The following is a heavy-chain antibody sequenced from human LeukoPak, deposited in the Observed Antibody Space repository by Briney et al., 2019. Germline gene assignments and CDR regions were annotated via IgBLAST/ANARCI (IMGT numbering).Heavy chain of an antibody. CDR1: GCSLSSYS. CDR3: ASDPRTWFVP. CDR2: IIPILGTA. V-gene: IGHV1-69*01. Sequence: GSSVNVSCKACGCSLSSYSIRWVRQAPGQGLEWMGGIIPILGTANQAPILQGRVTLTADESTRTAFMEPVRLQSEDTAEYCCASDPRTWFVPWGQGTLVTVSS. J-gene: IGHJ5*02.